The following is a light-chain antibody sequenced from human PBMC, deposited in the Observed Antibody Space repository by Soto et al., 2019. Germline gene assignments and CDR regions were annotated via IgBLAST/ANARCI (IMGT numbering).Light chain of an antibody. Sequence: DIVMTQSPDSLAVSLGERASINCKSSQSVLYTSNNRNYLAWYQQNPGQPPKLLIYWASTRDSGVPDRFSGSGSGTDFNLTISSLQAEDVAVYYCQQYYGNLITFGQGTRLEI. V-gene: IGKV4-1*01. CDR3: QQYYGNLIT. CDR2: WAS. J-gene: IGKJ5*01. CDR1: QSVLYTSNNRNY.